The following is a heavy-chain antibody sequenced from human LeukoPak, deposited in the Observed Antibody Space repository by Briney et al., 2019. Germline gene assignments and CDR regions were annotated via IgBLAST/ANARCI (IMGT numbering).Heavy chain of an antibody. CDR1: GFTFRSYW. Sequence: GGSLRLSCAASGFTFRSYWMSWVRQAPGKGLEWVAHINQGGSVQYYMDSVKGRFTISRDDAKNSLYVQMNSLRDEDTAVYYCARVEYSGWNLEYWGQGTLVTVSS. V-gene: IGHV3-7*01. CDR3: ARVEYSGWNLEY. CDR2: INQGGSVQ. D-gene: IGHD5-12*01. J-gene: IGHJ4*02.